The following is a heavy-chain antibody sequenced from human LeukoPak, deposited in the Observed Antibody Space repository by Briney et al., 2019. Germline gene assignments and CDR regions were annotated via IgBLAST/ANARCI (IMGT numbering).Heavy chain of an antibody. D-gene: IGHD4-23*01. Sequence: ASVKVSCKASGYTFTGYYMHWVRQAPGQGLEWMGWINPNSGGTNYAQKFQGWVTMTRDTSISTAYMELSSLRSEDTAVYYCARAPGTVALAGAFDIWGQGTMVTVSS. CDR1: GYTFTGYY. J-gene: IGHJ3*02. V-gene: IGHV1-2*04. CDR3: ARAPGTVALAGAFDI. CDR2: INPNSGGT.